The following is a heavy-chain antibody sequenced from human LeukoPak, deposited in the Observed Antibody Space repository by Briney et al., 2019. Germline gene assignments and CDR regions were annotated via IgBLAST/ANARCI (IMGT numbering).Heavy chain of an antibody. J-gene: IGHJ4*02. V-gene: IGHV3-21*01. CDR1: GFTFSTYT. CDR2: ISSSSTYI. CDR3: ARDGDYGGTDFDS. D-gene: IGHD4-23*01. Sequence: GGSLRLSCAASGFTFSTYTMNWVRQAPGKGLEWVSYISSSSTYIYYADSVKGRFTISRDNAKNSLYLQMNNLRAEDTAMYYCARDGDYGGTDFDSWGQGTLVTVSP.